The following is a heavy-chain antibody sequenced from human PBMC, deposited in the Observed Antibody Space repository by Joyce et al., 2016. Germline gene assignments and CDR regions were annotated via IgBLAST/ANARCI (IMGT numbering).Heavy chain of an antibody. CDR1: GGSFSNYY. CDR3: ARERGRYCTGGTCPRGNWFDP. Sequence: QVELKQWGAGLLKPSETLSLTCAVYGGSFSNYYWSWIRQSPGKGLEWIGEINDAGGANYNPSLKSRVTISSDTSKKQFSLILTSVTAADRAVYYCARERGRYCTGGTCPRGNWFDPWGQGTLVAVSS. CDR2: INDAGGA. J-gene: IGHJ5*02. D-gene: IGHD2-8*02. V-gene: IGHV4-34*01.